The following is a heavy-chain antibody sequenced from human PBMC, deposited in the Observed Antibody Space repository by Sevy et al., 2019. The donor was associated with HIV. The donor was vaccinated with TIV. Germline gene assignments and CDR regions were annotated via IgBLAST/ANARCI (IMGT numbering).Heavy chain of an antibody. CDR2: LYLGGST. CDR3: ASGKHISDYYGSFDY. J-gene: IGHJ4*02. V-gene: IGHV3-53*01. D-gene: IGHD3-3*01. Sequence: GGSLRLSCAASGLIVSSNFMSWVRQAPGMGLEWVSVLYLGGSTYYADSVKGRFTISRDDSKNTLYLQMNSLRAEDTAVYFCASGKHISDYYGSFDYWGQRTLVTVSS. CDR1: GLIVSSNF.